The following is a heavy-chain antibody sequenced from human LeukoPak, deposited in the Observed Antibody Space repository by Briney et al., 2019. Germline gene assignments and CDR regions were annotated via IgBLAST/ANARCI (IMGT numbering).Heavy chain of an antibody. J-gene: IGHJ4*02. V-gene: IGHV4-34*01. D-gene: IGHD6-19*01. Sequence: SETLSLTCAVYGGSFSGYYWSWIRQPPGKGLEWIGEINHSGSTNYNPSLKSRVTISVDTSKNQFSLKLSSVTAADTAVYYCARARSLSSGWNFWGQGTLVTVSS. CDR1: GGSFSGYY. CDR3: ARARSLSSGWNF. CDR2: INHSGST.